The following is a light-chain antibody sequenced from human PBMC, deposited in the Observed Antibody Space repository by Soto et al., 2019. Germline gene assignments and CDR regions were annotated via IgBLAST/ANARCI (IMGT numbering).Light chain of an antibody. Sequence: EIVLTQSPGTLSLSPGERATLSCRASQSVSSSYLAWYQQKPGQAPRLLIYGASSRATGIPSRFSGSGSGTDFTITISRQAPEDFGVYCCQQYGRSPFTFGPGTKVDIK. V-gene: IGKV3-20*01. J-gene: IGKJ3*01. CDR1: QSVSSSY. CDR3: QQYGRSPFT. CDR2: GAS.